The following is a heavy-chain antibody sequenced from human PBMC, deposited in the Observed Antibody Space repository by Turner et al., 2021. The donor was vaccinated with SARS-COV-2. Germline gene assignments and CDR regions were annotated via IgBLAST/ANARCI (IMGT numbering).Heavy chain of an antibody. Sequence: QVQLVQSGAEVKKPGSSVTVSCKASGGTFSSYAISWVRQAPGQGLEWMGGIIPILGITNYAQKFQGRVTITADKSTSTAYMELSSLRSEDTAVYYCARQRISVAGYDYYGMDVWGQGTTVTVSS. V-gene: IGHV1-69*10. J-gene: IGHJ6*02. CDR1: GGTFSSYA. CDR2: IIPILGIT. CDR3: ARQRISVAGYDYYGMDV. D-gene: IGHD6-19*01.